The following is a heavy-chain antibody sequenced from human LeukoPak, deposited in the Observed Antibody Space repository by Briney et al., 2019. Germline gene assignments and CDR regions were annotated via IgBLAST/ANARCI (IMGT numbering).Heavy chain of an antibody. CDR2: IKHSGST. Sequence: PSETLSLTCAVYGGSFSGYSWSWVRQPPGKGLEWVGVIKHSGSTNYNPSPKSRGTLSVDTSKNKCSLKLSTVTAADTAVYYCARERGVDTASYYYCYGMDVWGKGTTVTVSS. CDR1: GGSFSGYS. V-gene: IGHV4-34*01. J-gene: IGHJ6*04. CDR3: ARERGVDTASYYYCYGMDV. D-gene: IGHD5-18*01.